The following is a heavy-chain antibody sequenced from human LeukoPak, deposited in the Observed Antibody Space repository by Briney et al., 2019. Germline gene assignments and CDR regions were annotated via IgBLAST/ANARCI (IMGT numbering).Heavy chain of an antibody. Sequence: GGSLRLSCAASGFTFSDYSMNWVRQAPGRGLEWISYIGLGSGFVSYADSVKGRFTISSDTATKSVYLQMDSLRAEDMAVYYCARDHNWAFDNWGQGTLVTVSS. D-gene: IGHD1-20*01. V-gene: IGHV3-21*05. CDR2: IGLGSGFV. J-gene: IGHJ4*02. CDR3: ARDHNWAFDN. CDR1: GFTFSDYS.